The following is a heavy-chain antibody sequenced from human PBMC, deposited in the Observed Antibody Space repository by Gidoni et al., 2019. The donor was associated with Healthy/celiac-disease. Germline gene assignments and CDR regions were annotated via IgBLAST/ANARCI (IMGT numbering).Heavy chain of an antibody. CDR1: VGTFSSYA. Sequence: QVQLVQSGAEVTKPGSSVKVSCKASVGTFSSYAISWVRQAPGQGLEWMGGIIPIFGTANYAQKFQGRVTITADESTSTAYMELSSLRSEDTAMYYWARVNTLVGATYYYYYGMDVWGQGTTVTVSS. D-gene: IGHD1-26*01. CDR3: ARVNTLVGATYYYYYGMDV. V-gene: IGHV1-69*01. J-gene: IGHJ6*02. CDR2: IIPIFGTA.